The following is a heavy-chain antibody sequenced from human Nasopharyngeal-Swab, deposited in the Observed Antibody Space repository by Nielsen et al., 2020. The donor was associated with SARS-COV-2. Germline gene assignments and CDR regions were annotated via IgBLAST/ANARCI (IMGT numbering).Heavy chain of an antibody. CDR1: GFTFYDYA. J-gene: IGHJ6*04. D-gene: IGHD3-10*01. CDR2: SSWNSGSI. CDR3: AKVGSGSDYGRDV. Sequence: SLKISCAASGFTFYDYAMHWVRQAPGKGLEWVSGSSWNSGSIGYADSVTGRFTISRDNAKHSLYLQMNSLGSEDTALYYCAKVGSGSDYGRDVWGKGTTVTVSS. V-gene: IGHV3-9*01.